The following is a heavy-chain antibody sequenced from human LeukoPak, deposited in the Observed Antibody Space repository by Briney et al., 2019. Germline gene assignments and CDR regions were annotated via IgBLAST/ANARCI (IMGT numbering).Heavy chain of an antibody. CDR3: ASDRFYFGV. J-gene: IGHJ4*02. D-gene: IGHD3-16*01. CDR2: IQLDGTEK. V-gene: IGHV3-7*05. Sequence: PGGSLRLSCAASGFTFSSYWMHWVRQASGKGLEWVANIQLDGTEKYYVDSVKGRLTISRDNAKNSLYLQMNSLRAEDTAVYYCASDRFYFGVWGQGTLVTVSS. CDR1: GFTFSSYW.